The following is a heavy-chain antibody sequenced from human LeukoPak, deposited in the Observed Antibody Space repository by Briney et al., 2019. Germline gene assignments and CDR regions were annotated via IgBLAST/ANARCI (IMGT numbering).Heavy chain of an antibody. V-gene: IGHV4-59*01. CDR1: GGSISSYY. Sequence: PSETLSLTCTVSGGSISSYYWSWIRQPPGKGLEWIGYIYYSGSTNYNPSLKSRVTISVDTSKNQFSLKLSSVTAADTAVYYCARHGSYDSSGYYRPFDYWGQGTLVTVSS. D-gene: IGHD3-22*01. CDR2: IYYSGST. J-gene: IGHJ4*02. CDR3: ARHGSYDSSGYYRPFDY.